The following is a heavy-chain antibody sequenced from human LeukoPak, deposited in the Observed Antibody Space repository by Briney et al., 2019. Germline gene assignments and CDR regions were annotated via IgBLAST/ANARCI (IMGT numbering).Heavy chain of an antibody. V-gene: IGHV4-39*01. CDR3: ARGHAYCSSTSCYPFDY. CDR1: GGSISSSSYY. D-gene: IGHD2-2*01. J-gene: IGHJ4*02. CDR2: IYYSGST. Sequence: SETLSLTCTVSGGSISSSSYYWGWIRQPPGKGLEWIGSIYYSGSTYYNPSLKSRVTISVDTSKNQFSLKLSSVTAADTAVYYCARGHAYCSSTSCYPFDYWGQGTLVTVSS.